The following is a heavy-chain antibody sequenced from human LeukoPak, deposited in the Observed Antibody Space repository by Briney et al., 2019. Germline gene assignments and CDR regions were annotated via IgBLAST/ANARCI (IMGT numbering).Heavy chain of an antibody. CDR1: GCSISSYY. CDR2: IYTSGNT. J-gene: IGHJ5*02. V-gene: IGHV4-4*07. CDR3: ASYSSGWYKWFDL. D-gene: IGHD6-13*01. Sequence: PESLSPTCTVSGCSISSYYRSWIRQPAGKGLEWIGRIYTSGNTNYNPSPKSRVTISVDKSKNHVSLKLSSVTAADTAVYYCASYSSGWYKWFDLRDQGTGVIVSS.